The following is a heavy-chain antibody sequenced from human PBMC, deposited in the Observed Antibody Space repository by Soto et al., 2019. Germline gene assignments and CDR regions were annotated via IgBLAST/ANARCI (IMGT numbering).Heavy chain of an antibody. CDR1: GYTFTDYF. CDR3: ARVTLKAGNWFDP. J-gene: IGHJ5*02. CDR2: INPKSRGT. V-gene: IGHV1-2*02. Sequence: QVQLVQSGAEVKKPGASVKVSCKASGYTFTDYFIHWVRQAPGQGFEWMGWINPKSRGTNYAQKFQGRVTMPRDTSNSTAYMELRGLRSDDTAVYYCARVTLKAGNWFDPWGQGTLVTVSS.